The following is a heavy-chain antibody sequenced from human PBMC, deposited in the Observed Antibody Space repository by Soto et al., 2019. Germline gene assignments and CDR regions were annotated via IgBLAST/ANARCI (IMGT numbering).Heavy chain of an antibody. CDR3: AKDSVDCSGGSCYSEGLDAFDI. CDR1: GFTFSSYA. D-gene: IGHD2-15*01. V-gene: IGHV3-23*01. CDR2: ISGSGGST. Sequence: GGSLRLSCAASGFTFSSYAMSWVRQAPGKGLEWVSAISGSGGSTYYADSVKGRFTISRDNSKNTLYLQMNSLRAEDTAVYYCAKDSVDCSGGSCYSEGLDAFDIWGQGTMVTVSS. J-gene: IGHJ3*02.